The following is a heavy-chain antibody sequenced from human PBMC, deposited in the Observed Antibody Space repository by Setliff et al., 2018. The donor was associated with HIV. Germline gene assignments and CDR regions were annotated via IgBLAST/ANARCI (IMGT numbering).Heavy chain of an antibody. CDR1: GYTFSGYY. CDR2: INLTSGGT. V-gene: IGHV1-2*04. Sequence: ASVKVSCKASGYTFSGYYMHWVRQAPGQGLEWMGWINLTSGGTNYAQKFQGWVTMTRDTSIITAYMQLDRLGSDDTAVYYCARGPRGYHSSYYFDYWGQGTLVTVSS. D-gene: IGHD3-22*01. J-gene: IGHJ4*02. CDR3: ARGPRGYHSSYYFDY.